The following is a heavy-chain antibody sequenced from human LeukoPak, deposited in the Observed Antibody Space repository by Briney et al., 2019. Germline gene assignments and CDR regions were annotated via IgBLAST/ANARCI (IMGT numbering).Heavy chain of an antibody. Sequence: GGSLRLSCAASGFTVSSNCMSWVRQAPGKGLEWVSVIYSGGSTYYADSVKGRFTISRHNSKNTLYLQMNSLRAEDTAVYYCARDRGSVGQQLATTSRYYYYGMDVWGQGTTVTVSS. CDR2: IYSGGST. V-gene: IGHV3-53*04. J-gene: IGHJ6*02. CDR3: ARDRGSVGQQLATTSRYYYYGMDV. CDR1: GFTVSSNC. D-gene: IGHD6-13*01.